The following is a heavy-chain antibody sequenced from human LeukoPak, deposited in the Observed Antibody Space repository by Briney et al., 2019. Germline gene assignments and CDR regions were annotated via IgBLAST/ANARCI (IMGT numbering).Heavy chain of an antibody. Sequence: SETLSLTCTVSGGSVSSGSYYWSWIRQPPGKGLEWIGYIYYSGSTNYNPSLKSRVTISVDTSKNQFSLKLSSVTAADTAVYYCARGSQYYDFWSGPPTRGWFDPWGQGTLVTVSP. J-gene: IGHJ5*02. V-gene: IGHV4-61*01. D-gene: IGHD3-3*01. CDR3: ARGSQYYDFWSGPPTRGWFDP. CDR2: IYYSGST. CDR1: GGSVSSGSYY.